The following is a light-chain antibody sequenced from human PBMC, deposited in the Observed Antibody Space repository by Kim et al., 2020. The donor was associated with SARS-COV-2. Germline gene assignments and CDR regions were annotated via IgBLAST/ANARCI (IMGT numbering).Light chain of an antibody. CDR2: VETGGSY. Sequence: QPVLTQSSSASASLGSSVKLTCTLNSGHNTYIIAWHQQQPGKAPRYLMKVETGGSYNKGSGVPDRFSGSTSGADRYLPVSNLQSEHEADYGTVNWVFGGGTQLTVL. V-gene: IGLV4-60*03. CDR3: VNWV. J-gene: IGLJ3*02. CDR1: SGHNTYI.